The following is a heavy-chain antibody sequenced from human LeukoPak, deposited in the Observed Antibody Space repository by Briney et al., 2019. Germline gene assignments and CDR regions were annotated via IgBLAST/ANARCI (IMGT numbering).Heavy chain of an antibody. Sequence: GGSLRLSCAASGFTFSTYSMNWVRQAPGKGLEWVSSISSSSTYIYYADSVKGRFTISRDNAKNSLFLQMNSLRAEDTAVYYCAREHNSSGSYYNPFDYWGQGTLVTVSS. D-gene: IGHD3-10*01. CDR2: ISSSSTYI. CDR3: AREHNSSGSYYNPFDY. V-gene: IGHV3-21*01. CDR1: GFTFSTYS. J-gene: IGHJ4*02.